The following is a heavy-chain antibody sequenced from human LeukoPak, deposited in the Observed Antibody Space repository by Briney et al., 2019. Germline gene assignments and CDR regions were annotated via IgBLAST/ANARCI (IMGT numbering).Heavy chain of an antibody. D-gene: IGHD1-20*01. Sequence: PSETLSLTCAVYGGSFSGYYWSWIRQPPGKGLEWIGEINHSGSTNYNPSLKSRVTISVDTSKNQFSLKLSSVTAADTAVYYCARGLGHNWLPFDFWGQGTLVTVFS. V-gene: IGHV4-34*01. J-gene: IGHJ4*02. CDR3: ARGLGHNWLPFDF. CDR1: GGSFSGYY. CDR2: INHSGST.